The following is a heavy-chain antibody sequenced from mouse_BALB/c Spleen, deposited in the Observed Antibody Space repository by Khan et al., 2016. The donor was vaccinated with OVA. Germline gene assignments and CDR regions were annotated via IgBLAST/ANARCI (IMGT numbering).Heavy chain of an antibody. Sequence: QVQLQQSGAELVRPGVSVKISCKGSGYTFTDFTIHWVKQSHALSLEWIGVISTYYGDVTYNQKFKGKATMTVDKSSSTPYIALASLTSEESAIYYCTRRGCRWRFDYWGQGTMVTVSA. D-gene: IGHD1-1*02. CDR2: ISTYYGDV. J-gene: IGHJ3*01. V-gene: IGHV1S137*01. CDR3: TRRGCRWRFDY. CDR1: GYTFTDFT.